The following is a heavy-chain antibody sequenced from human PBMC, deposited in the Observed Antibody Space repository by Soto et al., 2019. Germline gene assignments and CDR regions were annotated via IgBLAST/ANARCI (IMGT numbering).Heavy chain of an antibody. D-gene: IGHD4-17*01. CDR1: GFTFSSYA. CDR3: ASDYGDYARIRHFDY. V-gene: IGHV3-23*01. CDR2: ISGSGGST. Sequence: EVQLLESGGGLVQPGGSLRLSCAASGFTFSSYAMSWVRQAPGKGLXXXXAISGSGGSTYYADSVKGRFTISRDNSKNTLYLQMNSLRAEDTAVYYCASDYGDYARIRHFDYWGQGTLVTVSS. J-gene: IGHJ4*02.